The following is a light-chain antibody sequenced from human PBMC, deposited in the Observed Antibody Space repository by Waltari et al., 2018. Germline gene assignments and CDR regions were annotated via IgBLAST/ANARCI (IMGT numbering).Light chain of an antibody. CDR3: QHYVRLPAT. Sequence: EIVLTQSPGTLSLSPREIATLSCRASQSVRGSLAWYQQKAGQAPRLLIYGASSRATGIPDRFSGSGSGTDFSLTISRLEPEDFAVYYCQHYVRLPATFGQGTKVEI. V-gene: IGKV3-20*01. J-gene: IGKJ1*01. CDR1: QSVRGS. CDR2: GAS.